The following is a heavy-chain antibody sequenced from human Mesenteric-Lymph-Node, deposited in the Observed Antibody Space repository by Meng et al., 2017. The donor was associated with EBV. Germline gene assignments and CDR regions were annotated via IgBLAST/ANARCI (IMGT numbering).Heavy chain of an antibody. CDR2: VFYSGAT. CDR3: ARGEKGPIDY. V-gene: IGHV4-39*02. J-gene: IGHJ4*02. Sequence: QVQLQESGPGLVKPSETLSLPCTVSDESISGSYCWNWIRQPPGKELEWIGSVFYSGATYYNPSLESRVTISVDTSRNHFSLKVTSVTAADTAVYYCARGEKGPIDYWGQGTRVTGYS. CDR1: DESISGSYC.